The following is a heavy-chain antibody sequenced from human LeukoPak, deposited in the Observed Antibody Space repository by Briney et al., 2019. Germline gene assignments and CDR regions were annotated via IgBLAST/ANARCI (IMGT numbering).Heavy chain of an antibody. CDR3: ARSGYSGYTSFDY. CDR1: GFTFSSYE. J-gene: IGHJ4*02. D-gene: IGHD5-12*01. V-gene: IGHV3-48*03. Sequence: GGSLRLSCAASGFTFSSYEMNWVRQAPGKGLEGVSYISSSGSTIYYADSVEGRFTISRDNAKNSLYLQMNSLRAEDTAVYYCARSGYSGYTSFDYWGQGTLVTVSS. CDR2: ISSSGSTI.